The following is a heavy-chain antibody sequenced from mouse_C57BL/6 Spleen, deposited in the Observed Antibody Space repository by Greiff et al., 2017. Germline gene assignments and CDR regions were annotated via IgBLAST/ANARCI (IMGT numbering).Heavy chain of an antibody. CDR2: ISYDGSN. CDR1: GYSITSGYY. V-gene: IGHV3-6*01. CDR3: ARARSLNYAMDY. J-gene: IGHJ4*01. Sequence: EVQLKESGPGLVKPSQSLSLTCSVTGYSITSGYYWNWIRQFPGNKLEWMGYISYDGSNNYNPSLKNRISITRDTSKNQFFLKLNSVTTEDTATYYCARARSLNYAMDYWGQGTSVTVSS.